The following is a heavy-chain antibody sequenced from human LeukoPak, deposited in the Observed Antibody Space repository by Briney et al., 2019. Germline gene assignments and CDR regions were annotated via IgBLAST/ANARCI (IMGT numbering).Heavy chain of an antibody. J-gene: IGHJ4*02. Sequence: PGGSLRLSCAASGFTFSSYGMHWVRQAPGKGLEWVAFIRYDGSNKYYADSVKGRFTISRDNSKNTLYLQMNSLRAEDTAVYYCAKDRTGYGPHPLWYYFDYWGQGTLVTVSS. CDR2: IRYDGSNK. CDR1: GFTFSSYG. CDR3: AKDRTGYGPHPLWYYFDY. D-gene: IGHD5-18*01. V-gene: IGHV3-30*02.